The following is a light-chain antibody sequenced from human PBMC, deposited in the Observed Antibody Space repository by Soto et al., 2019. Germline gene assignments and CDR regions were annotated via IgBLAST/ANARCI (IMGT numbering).Light chain of an antibody. CDR1: SGDVGLYDY. V-gene: IGLV2-14*01. Sequence: SALTQPASVSGCPGQSITLSCTGTSGDVGLYDYVSWYQQHPSKAPQLMIYAVSNRPSGVSNRFSASKSGNTASLFISGLQAEDEADYYCSSYTSDSSYVFGSGTKVTVL. CDR2: AVS. CDR3: SSYTSDSSYV. J-gene: IGLJ1*01.